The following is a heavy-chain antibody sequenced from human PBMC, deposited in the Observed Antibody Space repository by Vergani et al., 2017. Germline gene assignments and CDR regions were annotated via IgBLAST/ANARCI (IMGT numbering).Heavy chain of an antibody. CDR2: ISGSGGST. Sequence: EVQLLESGGGLVQPGGSLRLSCAASGFTFSSYAMSWVRQAPGKGLEWVSAISGSGGSTYYADSVKGRFTISRDNSKNTLYLQMNSLRAEDTAVYCCAKGPSRYCSSTSCYRYFQHWGQGTLVTVSS. D-gene: IGHD2-2*01. CDR1: GFTFSSYA. CDR3: AKGPSRYCSSTSCYRYFQH. V-gene: IGHV3-23*01. J-gene: IGHJ1*01.